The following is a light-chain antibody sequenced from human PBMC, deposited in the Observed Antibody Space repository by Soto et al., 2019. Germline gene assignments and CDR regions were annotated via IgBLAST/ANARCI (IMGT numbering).Light chain of an antibody. V-gene: IGKV3-20*01. CDR2: GAS. Sequence: SXXTLSLSPGERATLSCRASQSVSSSYLAWYQQKPGQAPRLLIYGASSRATGIPDRFSGSGSGTDFTLTISRLEPEDFAVYYCQQYGSPFGQGTRMEI. CDR1: QSVSSSY. CDR3: QQYGSP. J-gene: IGKJ5*01.